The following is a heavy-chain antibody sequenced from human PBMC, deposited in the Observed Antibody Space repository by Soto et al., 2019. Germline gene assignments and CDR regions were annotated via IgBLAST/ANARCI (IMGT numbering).Heavy chain of an antibody. CDR1: GYSFTNYF. Sequence: GASVKVSCKTSGYSFTNYFIHWVRQAPGQGLEWMGIINPSGGSTTYAQKFQGRVTMTRDTSTSTVYMELSSLRSEDTAVYYCARDAMYYYDSSAYYWGQGTQVTVSS. J-gene: IGHJ4*02. CDR3: ARDAMYYYDSSAYY. CDR2: INPSGGST. V-gene: IGHV1-46*03. D-gene: IGHD3-22*01.